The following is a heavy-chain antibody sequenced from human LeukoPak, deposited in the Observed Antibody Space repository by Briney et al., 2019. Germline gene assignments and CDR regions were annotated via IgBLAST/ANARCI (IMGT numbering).Heavy chain of an antibody. Sequence: PSETLSLTCTVSGGSISSSSYYWGWIRQPPGKGPEWIGSIYYSGSTYYNPSLKSRVTISVDTSKNQFSLKLSSVTAADTAVYYCARHYGDYEGDAFDIWGQGTMVTVSS. CDR1: GGSISSSSYY. CDR2: IYYSGST. CDR3: ARHYGDYEGDAFDI. V-gene: IGHV4-39*01. D-gene: IGHD4-17*01. J-gene: IGHJ3*02.